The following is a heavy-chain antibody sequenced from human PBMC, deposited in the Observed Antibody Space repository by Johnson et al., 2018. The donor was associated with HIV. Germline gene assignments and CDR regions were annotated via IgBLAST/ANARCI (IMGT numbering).Heavy chain of an antibody. J-gene: IGHJ3*02. V-gene: IGHV3-74*02. D-gene: IGHD6-6*01. CDR2: TNSDGSST. CDR3: ANYTSTFIAARRDAFDI. CDR1: GFTFSSYC. Sequence: EVQLVESGGGLVQPGGSLRLSCAASGFTFSSYCMHWFRQVPGNGLVWVSHTNSDGSSTSYADSVRVRFTITRDNAKNTLYLQMNRLRAEDTAVYYCANYTSTFIAARRDAFDIWGQGTMVTVSS.